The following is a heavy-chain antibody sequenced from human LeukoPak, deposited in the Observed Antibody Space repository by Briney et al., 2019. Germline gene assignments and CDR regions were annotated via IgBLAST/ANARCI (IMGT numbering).Heavy chain of an antibody. V-gene: IGHV3-21*01. CDR1: GFTFSSYS. J-gene: IGHJ4*02. CDR3: ARAGYYDSSGYLYFDY. D-gene: IGHD3-22*01. Sequence: GGSLRLSCAASGFTFSSYSMNWVRQAPGKGLEWVSSISSSSSSIYYADSVQGRFTISRDNAKNSLYLQMNSLRAEDTAVYYCARAGYYDSSGYLYFDYWGQGTLVTVSS. CDR2: ISSSSSSI.